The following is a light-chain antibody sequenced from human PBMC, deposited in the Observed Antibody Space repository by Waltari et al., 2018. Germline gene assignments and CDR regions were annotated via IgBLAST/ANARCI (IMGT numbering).Light chain of an antibody. Sequence: SSELTQDPAVSVAMGQTVRITCQGDSLRSYYASWYPQRPGQAPILVINDKNNRPSGVPDRFSGSSSHNTGSLTITGAQAEDEASYYCHSRDASGVAGSFGGGTKLTVL. J-gene: IGLJ2*01. CDR1: SLRSYY. CDR2: DKN. CDR3: HSRDASGVAGS. V-gene: IGLV3-19*01.